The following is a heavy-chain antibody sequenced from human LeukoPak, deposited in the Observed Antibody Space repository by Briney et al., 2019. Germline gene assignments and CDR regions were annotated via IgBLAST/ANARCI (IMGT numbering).Heavy chain of an antibody. V-gene: IGHV4-59*01. J-gene: IGHJ4*02. CDR3: ARGLLYFGGIFDS. Sequence: SETLSLTCTVSGVSITSSYWSWIRQPPGKGLEWIGYISYSGSTNYNPSLKSRVTISVDTPKNQFSLKLTSVTAADTAVYYCARGLLYFGGIFDSWGQGTLVTVSS. D-gene: IGHD3-10*01. CDR2: ISYSGST. CDR1: GVSITSSY.